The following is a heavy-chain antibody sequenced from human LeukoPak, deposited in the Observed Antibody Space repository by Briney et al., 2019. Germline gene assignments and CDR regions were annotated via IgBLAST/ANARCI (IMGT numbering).Heavy chain of an antibody. J-gene: IGHJ5*02. V-gene: IGHV1-2*02. CDR2: INPNSGGT. CDR3: ARDGGEIVGATLPPPYGWFDP. Sequence: ASVKVSCKASGYTFTGYYMHWVRQAPGQGLEWMGWINPNSGGTNYAQKFQGRVTMTRDTSISTAYMELSRLRSDDTAVYYCARDGGEIVGATLPPPYGWFDPWGQGTLVTVSS. CDR1: GYTFTGYY. D-gene: IGHD1-26*01.